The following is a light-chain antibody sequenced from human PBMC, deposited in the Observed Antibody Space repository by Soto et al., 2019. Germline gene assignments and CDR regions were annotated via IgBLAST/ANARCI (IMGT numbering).Light chain of an antibody. V-gene: IGKV1-27*01. CDR3: QKHNSAPFT. CDR1: QGISNY. J-gene: IGKJ3*01. CDR2: AAS. Sequence: DIQMTQSPSSLSAYVGDRVTIACRARQGISNYLAWYQQKPGKVPKLLIYAASSLQLVIPSRFSGSGAGTDFTLTISSLQPEDVATYYCQKHNSAPFTFGPGTKVYIK.